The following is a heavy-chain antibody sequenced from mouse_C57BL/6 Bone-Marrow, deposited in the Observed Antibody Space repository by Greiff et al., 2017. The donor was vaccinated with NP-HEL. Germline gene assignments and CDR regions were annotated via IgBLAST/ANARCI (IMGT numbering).Heavy chain of an antibody. Sequence: EVKLEESGPELVKPGASVKISCKASGYSFTGYYMNWVKQSPEKSLEWIGEINPSTGGTTYNQKFKAKATLTVDKSSSTAYMQLKSLTSEDSAVYYCARTLGGFAYWGQGTLVTVSA. V-gene: IGHV1-42*01. CDR3: ARTLGGFAY. CDR2: INPSTGGT. D-gene: IGHD3-1*01. CDR1: GYSFTGYY. J-gene: IGHJ3*01.